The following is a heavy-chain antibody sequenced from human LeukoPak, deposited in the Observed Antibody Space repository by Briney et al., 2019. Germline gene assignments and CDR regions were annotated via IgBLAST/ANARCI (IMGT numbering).Heavy chain of an antibody. J-gene: IGHJ4*02. CDR3: ARIPGLLDPYYFDY. D-gene: IGHD3-3*01. CDR2: IYYSGST. CDR1: GGSISSSSYY. V-gene: IGHV4-39*07. Sequence: SETLSLTCTVSGGSISSSSYYWGWIRQPPGKGLEWIGSIYYSGSTYYNPSLKSRVTISVDTSKNQLSLKLSSVTAADTAVYYCARIPGLLDPYYFDYWGQGTLVTVSS.